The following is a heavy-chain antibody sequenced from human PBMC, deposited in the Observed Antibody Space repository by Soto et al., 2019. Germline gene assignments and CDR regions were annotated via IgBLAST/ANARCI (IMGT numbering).Heavy chain of an antibody. CDR2: INPNSCTT. CDR1: GSTXTGHY. CDR3: ARAGIAAAGSGEYGMDV. Sequence: SXKVSCKASGSTXTGHYIDLVRQAPGQGLEWIGWINPNSCTTKYAQKFQGRVTLTRETSITTAYMELNSLKSDDTAVYYCARAGIAAAGSGEYGMDVWGQGTTVTVSS. D-gene: IGHD6-13*01. V-gene: IGHV1-2*02. J-gene: IGHJ6*02.